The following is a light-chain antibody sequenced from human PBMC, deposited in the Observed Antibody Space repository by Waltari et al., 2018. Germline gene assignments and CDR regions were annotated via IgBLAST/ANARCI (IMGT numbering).Light chain of an antibody. V-gene: IGLV1-44*01. CDR3: AAWDDSLNGRV. Sequence: QSVLTQPPSASGTPGQRVTISCSGSSSNIGSNTANWYQQLPGTAPKLLIYSNKQRPSGVPDRFSGSKSGTSASLAISGLQSEDEADYYCAAWDDSLNGRVFGGGTKLTVL. CDR1: SSNIGSNT. J-gene: IGLJ3*02. CDR2: SNK.